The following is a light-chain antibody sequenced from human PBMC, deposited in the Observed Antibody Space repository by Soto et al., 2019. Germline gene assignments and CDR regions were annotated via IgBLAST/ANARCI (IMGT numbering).Light chain of an antibody. J-gene: IGLJ3*02. CDR3: AAWDGNLKVWL. CDR2: SDD. Sequence: QSVLTQPPSASGTPGQRVTISCSGDTSNIGSQTVNWYQQFPGTAPRLLVYSDDQWPSGVPDRFSGSKSGTSASLAINGLQSEDEATYYCAAWDGNLKVWLFGGGTKLTVL. V-gene: IGLV1-44*01. CDR1: TSNIGSQT.